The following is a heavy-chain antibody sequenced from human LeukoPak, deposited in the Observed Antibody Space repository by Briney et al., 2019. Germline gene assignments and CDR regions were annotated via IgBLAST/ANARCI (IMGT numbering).Heavy chain of an antibody. CDR2: INHSGST. V-gene: IGHV4-34*01. CDR1: GGSFSGYY. D-gene: IGHD3-22*01. CDR3: ARRYYYDSSGSQSSPIDY. Sequence: SETLSLTCAVYGGSFSGYYWGWIRQPPGKGLEWIGEINHSGSTNYNPSLKSRVTISVDTSKNQFSLKLSSVTAADTAVYYCARRYYYDSSGSQSSPIDYWGQGTLATVSS. J-gene: IGHJ4*02.